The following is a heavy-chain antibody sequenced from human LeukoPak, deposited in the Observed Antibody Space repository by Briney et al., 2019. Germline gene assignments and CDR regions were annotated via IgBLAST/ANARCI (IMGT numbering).Heavy chain of an antibody. J-gene: IGHJ4*02. CDR2: IYSGGDT. D-gene: IGHD5-24*01. Sequence: GGSLRLSCAASGFTVSDNYMSWVRQAPGKGLEWVSVIYSGGDTYYADSVKGRFTISRDNSKNTLYLQMNSLRAEDTAVYYCARGDGYNFFDSWGQGTLVTVSS. V-gene: IGHV3-66*01. CDR1: GFTVSDNY. CDR3: ARGDGYNFFDS.